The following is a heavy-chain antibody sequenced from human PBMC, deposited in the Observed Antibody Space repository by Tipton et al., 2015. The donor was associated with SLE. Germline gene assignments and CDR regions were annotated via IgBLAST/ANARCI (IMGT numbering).Heavy chain of an antibody. J-gene: IGHJ3*02. Sequence: TLSLTCAVSGGSISSGVYSWSWIRQPPGKGLEWIGYIYHSGSTYYNPSLKSRVTISVDTSKNQFSLKLSSVTAADTAVYYCARDGDYYDSSGYFFDAFDIWGQGTMVTVPS. CDR3: ARDGDYYDSSGYFFDAFDI. CDR2: IYHSGST. D-gene: IGHD3-22*01. CDR1: GGSISSGVYS. V-gene: IGHV4-30-2*01.